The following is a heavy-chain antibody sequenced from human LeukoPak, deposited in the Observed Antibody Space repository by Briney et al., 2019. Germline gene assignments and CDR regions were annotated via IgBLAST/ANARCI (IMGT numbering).Heavy chain of an antibody. V-gene: IGHV3-30*18. CDR3: AKDFGSTLYQDY. Sequence: GGSLRLSCAASGFTFSTYGMHWVRQAPGKGLGWVGVISYDGSNKYYADSVKGRFTISRDNSNNTLYLPMTSLRAEDTAVYYCAKDFGSTLYQDYWGQGTLVTVSS. D-gene: IGHD3-16*02. J-gene: IGHJ4*02. CDR1: GFTFSTYG. CDR2: ISYDGSNK.